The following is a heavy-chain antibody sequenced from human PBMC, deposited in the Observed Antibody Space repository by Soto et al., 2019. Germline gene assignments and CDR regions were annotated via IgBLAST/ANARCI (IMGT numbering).Heavy chain of an antibody. CDR3: ARRLRIREVISHGMDV. CDR1: GYTFTSYG. Sequence: ASVKVSCKASGYTFTSYGISWVRQAPGQGLEWMGWISAYNGNTNYAQKLQGRVTMTTDTSTSTAYMELRSLRSDDTAVYYCARRLRIREVISHGMDVWGQGTTVTVSS. J-gene: IGHJ6*02. V-gene: IGHV1-18*01. D-gene: IGHD3-10*01. CDR2: ISAYNGNT.